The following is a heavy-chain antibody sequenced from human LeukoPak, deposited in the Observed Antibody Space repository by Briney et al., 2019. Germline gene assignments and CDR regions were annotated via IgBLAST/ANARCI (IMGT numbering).Heavy chain of an antibody. V-gene: IGHV4-34*01. Sequence: PSETLSLTCAVYGGSFSGYYWNWIRQPPGKGLEWIGEINHSGSTNYNPSLKSRVTISVDTSKNQFSLKLSSVTAADTAVYYCARGATLFDYWGQETLVTVSS. CDR1: GGSFSGYY. CDR2: INHSGST. CDR3: ARGATLFDY. J-gene: IGHJ4*02.